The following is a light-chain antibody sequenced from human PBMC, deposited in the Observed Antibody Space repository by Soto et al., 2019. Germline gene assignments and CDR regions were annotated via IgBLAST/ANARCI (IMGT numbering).Light chain of an antibody. CDR1: QNIRNW. V-gene: IGKV1-5*01. CDR2: AAS. Sequence: DIQMTQSPSTLSASVGDSVTITCRASQNIRNWLAWYQQKPGKAPKLLIYAASTLQSGVPSRFSGSGSGTDFTLTISCLQSEDFATYYCQQYYSYPLTFGGGTKVDIK. J-gene: IGKJ4*01. CDR3: QQYYSYPLT.